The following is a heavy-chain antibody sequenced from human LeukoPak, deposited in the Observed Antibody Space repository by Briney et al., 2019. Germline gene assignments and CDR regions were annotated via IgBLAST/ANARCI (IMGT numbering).Heavy chain of an antibody. CDR3: ARLSGDILTGYQVPMWFDP. J-gene: IGHJ5*02. CDR1: GGTSSSYA. V-gene: IGHV1-69*01. D-gene: IGHD3-9*01. Sequence: SVKVSCKASGGTSSSYAISWVRQAPGQGLEWMGGIIPIFGTANYAQKFQGRVTITADESTSTAYMELSSLRSEDTAVYYCARLSGDILTGYQVPMWFDPWGQGTLVTVSS. CDR2: IIPIFGTA.